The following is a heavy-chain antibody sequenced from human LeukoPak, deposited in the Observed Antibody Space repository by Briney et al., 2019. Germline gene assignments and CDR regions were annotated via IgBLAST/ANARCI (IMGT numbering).Heavy chain of an antibody. V-gene: IGHV1-24*01. D-gene: IGHD3-10*01. J-gene: IGHJ5*02. CDR2: FDPEDGET. CDR1: GYTLTELS. Sequence: ASVKVSSKVSGYTLTELSMHWVRQAPGKGLEWMGGFDPEDGETIYAQKFQGRVTMTEDTSTDTAYMELSSLRSEDTAVYYCATSSLVRGVIRSWFDPWGQGTLVTVSS. CDR3: ATSSLVRGVIRSWFDP.